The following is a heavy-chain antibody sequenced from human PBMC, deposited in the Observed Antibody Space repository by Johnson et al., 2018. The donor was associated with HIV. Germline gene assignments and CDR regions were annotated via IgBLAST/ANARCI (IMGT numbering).Heavy chain of an antibody. Sequence: VQLVESGGGLIQPGGSLRLSCAASGFTVSSNYMSWVRQAPGKGLEWVSVIYSCGSTYYADSVKGRFTISRDNSKNTLYLQMNSLRAEDTAVYYCAKDLVDTAMDDAFDIWGQGTMVTVSS. D-gene: IGHD5-18*01. J-gene: IGHJ3*02. CDR2: IYSCGST. CDR3: AKDLVDTAMDDAFDI. V-gene: IGHV3-66*03. CDR1: GFTVSSNY.